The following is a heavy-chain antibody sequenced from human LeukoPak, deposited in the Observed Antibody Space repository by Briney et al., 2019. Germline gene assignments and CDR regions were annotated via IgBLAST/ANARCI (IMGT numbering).Heavy chain of an antibody. CDR2: ISWNSGSI. CDR3: ANKDY. V-gene: IGHV3-9*01. Sequence: PGRSLRLSCAASGFTFDDYAMHWVRQAPGKGLEWVSGISWNSGSIGYADSVKGRITISRDNAKNSLYLQMNSLRAEDTALYYCANKDYWGQGTLVTVSS. CDR1: GFTFDDYA. J-gene: IGHJ4*02.